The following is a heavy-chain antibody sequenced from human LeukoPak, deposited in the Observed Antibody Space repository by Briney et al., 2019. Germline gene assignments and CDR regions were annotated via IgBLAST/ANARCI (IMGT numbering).Heavy chain of an antibody. D-gene: IGHD6-13*01. Sequence: PSETLSLTCTVSGGSISRGAHYWYWLRQHPGEGLEWVGYIYYSGSTYYNPSLKSRVTISVDTSKNQFSLRLTSVTAADTAVYYCARERAAAVDHWGQGTLVTVSS. J-gene: IGHJ4*02. V-gene: IGHV4-31*03. CDR3: ARERAAAVDH. CDR2: IYYSGST. CDR1: GGSISRGAHY.